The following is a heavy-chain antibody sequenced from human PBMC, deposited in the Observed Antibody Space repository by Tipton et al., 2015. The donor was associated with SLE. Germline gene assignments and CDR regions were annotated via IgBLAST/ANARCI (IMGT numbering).Heavy chain of an antibody. CDR3: ARGAKERITLVRVRPYYFDY. CDR1: GGSFSGYS. J-gene: IGHJ4*01. V-gene: IGHV4-34*01. D-gene: IGHD3-10*01. CDR2: TNPSGNT. Sequence: TLSLTCAVYGGSFSGYSWSWIRQPPGKGLEWIGQTNPSGNTNYNPSLQSRVTISVVTSNNQLSLKLTSVTAADTAVYYCARGAKERITLVRVRPYYFDYWGQGSLVTVSS.